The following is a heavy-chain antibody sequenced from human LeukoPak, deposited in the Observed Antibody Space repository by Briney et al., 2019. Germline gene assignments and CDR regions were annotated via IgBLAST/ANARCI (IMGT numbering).Heavy chain of an antibody. D-gene: IGHD5-18*01. CDR2: ISSSGSTI. J-gene: IGHJ4*02. Sequence: PGGSLRLSCAASGFTFSSYEMNWVRQAPGKGLEWVSYISSSGSTIYYADSVKGRFTISRDNAKNSLYLQMNSLRAEDTAVYYCARFRYSYGSVDYWGQGTLVTVSS. CDR3: ARFRYSYGSVDY. CDR1: GFTFSSYE. V-gene: IGHV3-48*03.